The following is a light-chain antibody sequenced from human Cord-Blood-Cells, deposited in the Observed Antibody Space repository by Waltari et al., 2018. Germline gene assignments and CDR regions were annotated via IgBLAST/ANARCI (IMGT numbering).Light chain of an antibody. J-gene: IGKJ2*01. Sequence: EIVMTQSPATLPVSPGERATLSCRASQSVSSNLAWYHQKPGQDPRLLIYGASTRATGIPARFSGSGSGTNFTLTISSLQSKNFAVYYCQQYNNWPPYTFGQGTKLEIK. V-gene: IGKV3-15*01. CDR2: GAS. CDR3: QQYNNWPPYT. CDR1: QSVSSN.